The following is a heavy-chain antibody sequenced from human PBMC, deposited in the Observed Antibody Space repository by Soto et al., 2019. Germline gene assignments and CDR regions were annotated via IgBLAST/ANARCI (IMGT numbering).Heavy chain of an antibody. CDR1: GYTFTSYG. CDR3: ARDEGGSGSYYRVFYYYGMDV. CDR2: ISAYNGNT. Sequence: ASVKVSCKASGYTFTSYGISWVRQAPGQGLEWMGWISAYNGNTNYAQKLQGRVTMTTDTSTSTAYMELRSLRSDDTAVYYCARDEGGSGSYYRVFYYYGMDVWGQGTTVTVSS. V-gene: IGHV1-18*01. D-gene: IGHD3-10*01. J-gene: IGHJ6*02.